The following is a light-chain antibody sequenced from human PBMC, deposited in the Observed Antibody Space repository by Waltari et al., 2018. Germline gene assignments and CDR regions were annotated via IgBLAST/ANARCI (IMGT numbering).Light chain of an antibody. V-gene: IGLV2-14*01. J-gene: IGLJ1*01. Sequence: QSALTQPASVSGSPGQSITISCSGTDSDVGAYAFVTWYQQHPGKAPNLIIYEVSNRPSGISNRFSASKPGNTASLTISGLQAEDEADYYCSSYTTSSAPGVFGTGTRVTVL. CDR2: EVS. CDR1: DSDVGAYAF. CDR3: SSYTTSSAPGV.